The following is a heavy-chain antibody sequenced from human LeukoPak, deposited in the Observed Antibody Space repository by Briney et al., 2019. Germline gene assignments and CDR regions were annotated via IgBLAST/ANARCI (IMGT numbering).Heavy chain of an antibody. D-gene: IGHD3-22*01. V-gene: IGHV3-74*01. J-gene: IGHJ5*01. CDR2: VSSDGSST. Sequence: VGSLRLSCAASGFTFNTYWIHWVRQAPGKGLVWVSRVSSDGSSTTYAESVKGRFTVSRDNAKNTVFLQMDSLRAEDTALYYCARDYSGYYSPFDSWGQGTVVTVSS. CDR3: ARDYSGYYSPFDS. CDR1: GFTFNTYW.